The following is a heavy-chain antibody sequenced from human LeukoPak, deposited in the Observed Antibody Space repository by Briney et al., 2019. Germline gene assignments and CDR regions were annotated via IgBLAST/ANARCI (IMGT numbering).Heavy chain of an antibody. CDR3: ARLGGYSGYYRPPVLPSYYYYHMDV. J-gene: IGHJ6*03. D-gene: IGHD5-12*01. V-gene: IGHV4-34*01. CDR2: INHSGST. CDR1: GGSFSGYY. Sequence: SETLSLTCAVYGGSFSGYYWSWIRQPPGKGLEWIGEINHSGSTNYNPSLKSRVTISVDTSKNQFSLKLSSVTAADTAVYYCARLGGYSGYYRPPVLPSYYYYHMDVWGKGTTVTVSS.